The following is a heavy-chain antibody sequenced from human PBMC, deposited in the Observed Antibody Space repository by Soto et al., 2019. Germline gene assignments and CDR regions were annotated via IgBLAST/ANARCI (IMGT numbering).Heavy chain of an antibody. Sequence: GASVKVSCKASGYTFTSYAINWVRQATGQGLEWMGWMNPNSGNTGYAQKFQGRVTMTRNTSISTAYMELSNLRSEDTAVYYCARAPFSTRNYYYYYYMDVWGKGTTVTVSS. V-gene: IGHV1-8*01. CDR2: MNPNSGNT. J-gene: IGHJ6*03. CDR1: GYTFTSYA. CDR3: ARAPFSTRNYYYYYYMDV.